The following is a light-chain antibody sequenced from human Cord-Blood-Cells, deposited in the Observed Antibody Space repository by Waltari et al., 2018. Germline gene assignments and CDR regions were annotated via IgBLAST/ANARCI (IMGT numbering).Light chain of an antibody. CDR3: QQSYSTPRT. J-gene: IGKJ1*01. CDR1: QSISSY. CDR2: AAS. Sequence: DIQMTQSPSSLSASVGDRVTITCRAGQSISSYLNWYQPKPGKAPKLLIYAASSLQSGVPSRFSGSGSGTDFTLTISNLQPEDFATYYCQQSYSTPRTFGQGTKVEIK. V-gene: IGKV1-39*01.